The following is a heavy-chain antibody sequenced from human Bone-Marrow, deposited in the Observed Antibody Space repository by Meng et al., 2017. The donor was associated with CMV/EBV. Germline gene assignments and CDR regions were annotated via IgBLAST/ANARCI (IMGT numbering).Heavy chain of an antibody. V-gene: IGHV1-69*06. CDR3: ARGAPQGEEDWFDP. CDR2: IIPIFGTA. Sequence: KASGGNCSSYAISWVRQAPGQGLEWMGGIIPIFGTANYAQKFQGRVTITADKSTSTAYMELSSLRSEDTAVYYCARGAPQGEEDWFDPWGQGTLVTVSS. D-gene: IGHD3-10*01. CDR1: GGNCSSYA. J-gene: IGHJ5*02.